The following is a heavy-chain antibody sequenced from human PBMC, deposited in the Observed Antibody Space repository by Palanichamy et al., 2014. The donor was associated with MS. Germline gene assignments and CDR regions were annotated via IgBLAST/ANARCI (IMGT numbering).Heavy chain of an antibody. CDR3: TRHTTYYYDSSDAFDI. V-gene: IGHV3-73*02. D-gene: IGHD3-22*01. J-gene: IGHJ3*02. CDR1: GFTFSGSA. CDR2: IRSKANSYAT. Sequence: EAQLVESGGGLVQPGGSLKLSCAASGFTFSGSAMHWVRQASGKGLEWVGRIRSKANSYATAYAASVKGRFTISRDDSKNTAYLQMNSLKTEDTAVYYCTRHTTYYYDSSDAFDIWGQGTMVTVSS.